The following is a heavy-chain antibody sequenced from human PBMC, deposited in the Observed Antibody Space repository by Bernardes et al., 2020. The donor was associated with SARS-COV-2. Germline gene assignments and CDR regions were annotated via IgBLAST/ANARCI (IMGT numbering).Heavy chain of an antibody. CDR2: IYYSGST. Sequence: SDTLSLTCTVSGGSISSSSYYWGWIRQPPGKGLEWTGSIYYSGSTYYNPSLQSRVTISVDTSKNQISLKLSSVTAADTAVYYCARGFDYWGQGILVTVSS. V-gene: IGHV4-39*07. CDR3: ARGFDY. CDR1: GGSISSSSYY. J-gene: IGHJ4*02.